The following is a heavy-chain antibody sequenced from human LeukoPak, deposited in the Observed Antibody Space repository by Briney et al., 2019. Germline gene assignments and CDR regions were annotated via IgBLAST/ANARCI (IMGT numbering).Heavy chain of an antibody. CDR1: GFTFSSYA. CDR2: ISGSGGST. D-gene: IGHD6-6*01. Sequence: GGSLRLSCAASGFTFSSYAMSWVRQAPGKGLEWVSAISGSGGSTYYADSVKGRFTISRDNSKNTLYLQMNSLRAEDTAVYYCAKVRPAQSIAARLYYFDYWGQGTLVTVSS. CDR3: AKVRPAQSIAARLYYFDY. V-gene: IGHV3-23*01. J-gene: IGHJ4*02.